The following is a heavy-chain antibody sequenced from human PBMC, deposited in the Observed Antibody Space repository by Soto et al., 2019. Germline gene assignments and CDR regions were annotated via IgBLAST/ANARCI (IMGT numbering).Heavy chain of an antibody. V-gene: IGHV3-21*01. D-gene: IGHD2-2*01. Sequence: GSLRLSCAASGFTFSSYSMNWVRQAPGKGLEWVSSISSSSSYIYYADSVKGRFTISRDNAKNSLFLQMNGLKSDDTAVYYCARDLCSGSSCYQGGWGQGTLVTVSS. J-gene: IGHJ4*02. CDR2: ISSSSSYI. CDR1: GFTFSSYS. CDR3: ARDLCSGSSCYQGG.